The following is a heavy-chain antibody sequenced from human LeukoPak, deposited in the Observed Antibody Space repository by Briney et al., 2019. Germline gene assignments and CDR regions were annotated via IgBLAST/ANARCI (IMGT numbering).Heavy chain of an antibody. Sequence: GGSLRLSCAASGFAFSSYAMSWVRQAPGKGLEWVSAISGSGGSTYYADSVKGRFTISRDNSKNTLYLQMNSLRAEDTAVYYCAKASHRVTILRNFQHWGQGTLVTVSS. V-gene: IGHV3-23*01. J-gene: IGHJ1*01. CDR2: ISGSGGST. D-gene: IGHD2-21*02. CDR1: GFAFSSYA. CDR3: AKASHRVTILRNFQH.